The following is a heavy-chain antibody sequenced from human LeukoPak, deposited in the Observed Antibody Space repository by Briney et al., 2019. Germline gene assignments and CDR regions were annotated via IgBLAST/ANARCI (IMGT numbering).Heavy chain of an antibody. D-gene: IGHD3-22*01. V-gene: IGHV4-39*07. CDR2: IYYSGST. J-gene: IGHJ4*02. CDR1: GGSISSYY. CDR3: ARGRRSSGFDY. Sequence: PSETLSLTCTVSGGSISSYYWSWIRQPPGKGLEWIGSIYYSGSTYYNPSLKSRVTISVDTSKNQFSLKLSSVTAADTAVYYCARGRRSSGFDYWGQGTLVTVSS.